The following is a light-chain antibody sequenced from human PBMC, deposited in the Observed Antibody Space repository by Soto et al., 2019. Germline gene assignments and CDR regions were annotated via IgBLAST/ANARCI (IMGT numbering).Light chain of an antibody. J-gene: IGLJ3*02. CDR2: DVS. Sequence: QSALTQPASVSGSPGQSITISCAGTSSDVGANNYVSWYQQHPGKAPKLIIYDVSNRPSGISSRFSGSRSANTASLTISGLQAEDEGDYYCSSYTVSNTGVFGGGTQLTLL. V-gene: IGLV2-14*03. CDR3: SSYTVSNTGV. CDR1: SSDVGANNY.